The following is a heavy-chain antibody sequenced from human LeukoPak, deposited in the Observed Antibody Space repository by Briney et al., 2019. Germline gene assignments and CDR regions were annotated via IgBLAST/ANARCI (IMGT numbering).Heavy chain of an antibody. CDR1: GFTFYDYG. V-gene: IGHV3-20*04. CDR2: INWNGGRT. CDR3: ARSYRRGFGELLFGLYYYYYMDV. J-gene: IGHJ6*03. D-gene: IGHD3-10*01. Sequence: GGSLRLSCAASGFTFYDYGMSWVRQAPGKGLEWVSGINWNGGRTGYADSVKGRFTISRDNVKNSLYLQMNSLRAEDTALYYCARSYRRGFGELLFGLYYYYYMDVWGKGTTVTVSS.